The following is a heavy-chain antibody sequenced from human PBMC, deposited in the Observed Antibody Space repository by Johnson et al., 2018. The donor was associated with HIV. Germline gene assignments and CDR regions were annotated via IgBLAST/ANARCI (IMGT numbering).Heavy chain of an antibody. CDR1: GFTFSSYA. Sequence: QVQLVESGGGVVQPGRSLRLSCAASGFTFSSYAMHWVRQAPGKGLEWVAVISYDGSNKYYADSVQGRFTISRDKSENTLYLQMNSLRDEDTAVYYCAKDVGNYWPDSCDIWRQGTMVTVSS. V-gene: IGHV3-30-3*01. CDR3: AKDVGNYWPDSCDI. J-gene: IGHJ3*02. D-gene: IGHD3-22*01. CDR2: ISYDGSNK.